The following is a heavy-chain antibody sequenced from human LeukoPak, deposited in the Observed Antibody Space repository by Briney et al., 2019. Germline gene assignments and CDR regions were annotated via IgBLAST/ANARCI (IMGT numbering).Heavy chain of an antibody. D-gene: IGHD3-22*01. Sequence: GGSLRLSCAASGFTVSSNYMTWVRQAPVKGLEWVSSITSSGGSTYYADSVKGRFTISRDNSKNTLYLQMNSLRAEDTAVYYCARALFNYDSSGLNYWGQGTLVTVSS. CDR2: ITSSGGST. CDR1: GFTVSSNY. J-gene: IGHJ4*02. V-gene: IGHV3-66*01. CDR3: ARALFNYDSSGLNY.